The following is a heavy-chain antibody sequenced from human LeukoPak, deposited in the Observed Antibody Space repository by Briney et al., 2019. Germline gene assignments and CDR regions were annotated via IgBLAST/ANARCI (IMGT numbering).Heavy chain of an antibody. CDR2: INHSGST. D-gene: IGHD3-10*01. J-gene: IGHJ5*02. V-gene: IGHV4-34*01. CDR1: GGSFSGYY. Sequence: SETLSLTCAVYGGSFSGYYWSWIRQPPGKGLEWIGKINHSGSTNYNPSLKSRVTISVDTSKNQFSLKLSSVTAADTAVYYCAKGDYYGLGTPLSWGQGTLVTVSS. CDR3: AKGDYYGLGTPLS.